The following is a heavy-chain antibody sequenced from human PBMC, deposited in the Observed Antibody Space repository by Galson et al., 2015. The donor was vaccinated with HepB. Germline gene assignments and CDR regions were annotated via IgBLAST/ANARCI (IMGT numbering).Heavy chain of an antibody. J-gene: IGHJ6*02. D-gene: IGHD2-2*01. V-gene: IGHV3-30*18. CDR2: ISDDGGET. CDR1: GFTFRSYG. CDR3: TKMERAGGTKFHYYGMDV. Sequence: SLRLSCAASGFTFRSYGMHWVRQAPGKGPEWVSFISDDGGETYYADSVKGRFTSSRDNSKSTLYLQMNSLRAEDTAVYYCTKMERAGGTKFHYYGMDVWGQGTTVTVSS.